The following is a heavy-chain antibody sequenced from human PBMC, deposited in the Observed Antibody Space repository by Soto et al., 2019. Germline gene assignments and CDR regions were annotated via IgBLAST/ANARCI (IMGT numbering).Heavy chain of an antibody. D-gene: IGHD3-22*01. V-gene: IGHV3-23*01. CDR1: GFTFSSYA. CDR3: AKSPGMYYYDSSGYYHYDY. CDR2: ISGSGGST. Sequence: GETLKISCAASGFTFSSYAMSWVRQAPGKGLEWVSAISGSGGSTYYADSVKGRFTISRDNSKNTLYLQMNSLRAEDTAVYYCAKSPGMYYYDSSGYYHYDYWGQGTLVTVSS. J-gene: IGHJ4*02.